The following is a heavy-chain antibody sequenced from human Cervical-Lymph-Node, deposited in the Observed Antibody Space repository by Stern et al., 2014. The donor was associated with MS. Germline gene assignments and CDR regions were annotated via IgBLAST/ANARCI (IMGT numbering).Heavy chain of an antibody. V-gene: IGHV3-53*01. J-gene: IGHJ4*02. CDR3: ARDTSSPERSDW. D-gene: IGHD1-1*01. Sequence: VQLVESGGGVIQPGGSLRLSCTASGFTVSRDYMTWVRQAPGKGLEWVSLITNVASTFYTDSVKGRFTISRDDSKNTVYLHMTSLRAEDTAMYYCARDTSSPERSDWWGQGTLVTVSS. CDR1: GFTVSRDY. CDR2: ITNVAST.